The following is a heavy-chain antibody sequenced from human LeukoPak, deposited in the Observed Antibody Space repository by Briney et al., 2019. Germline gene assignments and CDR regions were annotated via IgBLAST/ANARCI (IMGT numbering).Heavy chain of an antibody. CDR2: ISGSSDTT. CDR3: AKDLDGLVRGVACS. D-gene: IGHD3-10*01. V-gene: IGHV3-23*01. Sequence: GGSLRLSCTASGFTFSNYAVSWVRQAPGKGLEWVSGISGSSDTTYYADAVKGRFTISRDNSKNTLYLHMSSLRAEDTAVYYCAKDLDGLVRGVACSWGQGTLVTVSS. CDR1: GFTFSNYA. J-gene: IGHJ4*02.